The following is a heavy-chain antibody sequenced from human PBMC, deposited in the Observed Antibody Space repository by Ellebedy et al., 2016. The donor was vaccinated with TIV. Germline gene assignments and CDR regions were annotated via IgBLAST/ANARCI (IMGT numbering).Heavy chain of an antibody. J-gene: IGHJ6*02. CDR3: ARGSQESNSGMDV. Sequence: GESLKISCAVSGFTFSSHAMHWVRQAPGKGLEWVSSISSSSSYIYYADSVKGRFTISRDNAKNSLYLQMNSLRAEDTAVYYCARGSQESNSGMDVWGQGTTVTVSS. D-gene: IGHD4-11*01. V-gene: IGHV3-21*01. CDR1: GFTFSSHA. CDR2: ISSSSSYI.